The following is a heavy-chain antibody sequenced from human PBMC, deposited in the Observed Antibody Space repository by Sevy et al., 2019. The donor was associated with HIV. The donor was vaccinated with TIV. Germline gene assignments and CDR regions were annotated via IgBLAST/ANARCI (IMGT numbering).Heavy chain of an antibody. CDR1: GFTFSSYS. J-gene: IGHJ3*02. D-gene: IGHD2-8*01. CDR3: ARTNSLLYDAFDI. V-gene: IGHV3-21*01. CDR2: ISSSSYI. Sequence: GGSLRLSCAASGFTFSSYSMNWVRQAPGKGLEWVSSISSSSYIYYADSVKGRFTISRDNAKNSLYLQMNSLRAEDTAVYYCARTNSLLYDAFDIWGQGTMVTVSS.